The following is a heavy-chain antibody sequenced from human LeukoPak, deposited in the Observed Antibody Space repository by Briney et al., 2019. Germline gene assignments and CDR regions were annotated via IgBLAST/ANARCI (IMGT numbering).Heavy chain of an antibody. J-gene: IGHJ6*04. D-gene: IGHD4-23*01. CDR1: GFTFSSYA. CDR3: ARDRFGGMDV. Sequence: PGRSLRLSCAASGFTFSSYAMQWVRQAPGKGLEWVANIREDGSETYYVDSVKGRFTISRDNAKNSVYLQMNSLRVEDTAVYYCARDRFGGMDVWGKGTTVTVSS. CDR2: IREDGSET. V-gene: IGHV3-7*01.